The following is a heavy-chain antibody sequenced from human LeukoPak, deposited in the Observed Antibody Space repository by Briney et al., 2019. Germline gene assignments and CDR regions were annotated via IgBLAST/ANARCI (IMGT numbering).Heavy chain of an antibody. CDR1: GYTFTSYG. CDR2: ISAYNGNT. V-gene: IGHV1-18*01. CDR3: ARDLGYSSGWYNANWFDP. J-gene: IGHJ5*02. Sequence: ASVKVSCKASGYTFTSYGISWVRQAPGQGLEWMGWISAYNGNTNYTQKLQGRVTMTTDTSTSTAYMELRSLRSDDTAVYYCARDLGYSSGWYNANWFDPWGQRTLVTVSS. D-gene: IGHD6-19*01.